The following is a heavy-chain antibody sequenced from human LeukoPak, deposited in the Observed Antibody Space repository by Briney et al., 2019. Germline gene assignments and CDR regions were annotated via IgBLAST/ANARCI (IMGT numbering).Heavy chain of an antibody. Sequence: GASVKVSCKASGYTFTGYYMHWVRQAPGQGLEWMGWINPNSGGTNYAQKFQGRVTMTRDTSISTACMELSRLRSDGTAVYYCAREWEVALELWGQGTLVTVSS. CDR1: GYTFTGYY. CDR2: INPNSGGT. D-gene: IGHD1-26*01. J-gene: IGHJ4*02. V-gene: IGHV1-2*02. CDR3: AREWEVALEL.